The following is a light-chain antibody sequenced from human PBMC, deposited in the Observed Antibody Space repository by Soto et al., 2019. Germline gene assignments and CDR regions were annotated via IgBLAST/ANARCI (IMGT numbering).Light chain of an antibody. V-gene: IGKV1-39*01. CDR2: SAS. Sequence: IHIAQKQSSLSASFECIVAITCRSSRSVSSYLSWYQQKPGKAPKLLIYSASTLHNGVPSRFSGSGSGTDFTLTISSLQPEDFATYYCYQSYSSHRGVTFR. J-gene: IGKJ4*01. CDR1: RSVSSY. CDR3: YQSYSSHRGVT.